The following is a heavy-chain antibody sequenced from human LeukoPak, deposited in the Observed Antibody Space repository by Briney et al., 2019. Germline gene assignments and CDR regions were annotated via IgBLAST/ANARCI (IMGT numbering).Heavy chain of an antibody. D-gene: IGHD6-6*01. J-gene: IGHJ4*02. CDR3: GRDQGSSSSVVFDY. CDR2: IFYSGNT. Sequence: PSETLSLTCTVSGGSISSTSYYWSWIRQPPGKGLVWIGNIFYSGNTYYNPSLKSRVTISVDTSKNQCSLKLRSVTAADTALYYCGRDQGSSSSVVFDYWGQGTRVTVSS. CDR1: GGSISSTSYY. V-gene: IGHV4-39*07.